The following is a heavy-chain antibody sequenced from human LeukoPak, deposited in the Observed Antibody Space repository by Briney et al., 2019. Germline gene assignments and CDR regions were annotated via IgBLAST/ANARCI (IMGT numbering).Heavy chain of an antibody. V-gene: IGHV1-18*04. Sequence: PAASVTVSCKASGYTFTSYGISWVRQAPGQGLEWMGWISAYNGNTNYAQKLQGRVTMTTDTSTSTAYMELRSLRSDDTAVYYCANYDILTGYLNWGQGTLVTVSS. CDR2: ISAYNGNT. D-gene: IGHD3-9*01. CDR3: ANYDILTGYLN. CDR1: GYTFTSYG. J-gene: IGHJ4*02.